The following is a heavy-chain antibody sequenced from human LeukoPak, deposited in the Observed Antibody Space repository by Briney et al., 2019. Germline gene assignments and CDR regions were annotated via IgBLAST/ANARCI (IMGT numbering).Heavy chain of an antibody. CDR1: GYSISSGYY. D-gene: IGHD4-17*01. CDR2: IYHSGST. J-gene: IGHJ4*02. CDR3: ARASDYGEIDY. Sequence: SETLSLTCAVSGYSISSGYYWGWIRQPPGKGLEWIGSIYHSGSTYYNPSLKSQVTISVDTSKNQFSLKLSSVTAADTAVYYCARASDYGEIDYWGQGTLVTVSS. V-gene: IGHV4-38-2*01.